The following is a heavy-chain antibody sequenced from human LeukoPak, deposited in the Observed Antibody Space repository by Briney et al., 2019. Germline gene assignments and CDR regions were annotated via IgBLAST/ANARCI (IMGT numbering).Heavy chain of an antibody. V-gene: IGHV3-21*01. CDR1: GFTFSSYS. D-gene: IGHD2-2*02. J-gene: IGHJ4*02. CDR3: ARVTEYQLLYALDY. CDR2: ISSSSNYI. Sequence: GGSLRLSCAASGFTFSSYSMNWVRQAPGKGLEWVSSISSSSNYIYYADSVKGRFTISRDNAKNSLYLQMNSLRAEDTAVYYCARVTEYQLLYALDYWGQGTLVTVSS.